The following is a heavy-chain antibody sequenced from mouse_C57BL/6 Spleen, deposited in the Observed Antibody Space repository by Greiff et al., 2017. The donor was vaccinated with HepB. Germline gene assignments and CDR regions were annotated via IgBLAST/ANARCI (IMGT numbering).Heavy chain of an antibody. CDR2: IRNKANGYTK. CDR3: ARYPLGYAMDY. V-gene: IGHV7-3*01. Sequence: DVHLVESGGGLVQPGGSLSLSCAASGFTFTDYYMSWVRQPPGKALEWLGFIRNKANGYTKEYSASVKGRFTISRDNSQSILYLQLNALRAEDSATYYCARYPLGYAMDYWGQGTSVTVSS. CDR1: GFTFTDYY. J-gene: IGHJ4*01. D-gene: IGHD4-1*01.